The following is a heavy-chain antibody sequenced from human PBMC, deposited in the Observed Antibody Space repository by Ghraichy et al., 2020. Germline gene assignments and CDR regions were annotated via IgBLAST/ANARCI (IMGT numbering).Heavy chain of an antibody. J-gene: IGHJ4*02. V-gene: IGHV3-74*03. Sequence: GGSLRLSCAASGFTFTSYWMHWVRQAPGKGLVWVSRIKSDGISTMYADSVRGRFTISTDNAKNTLYLQMISLRVEDTAVYYCARDGNYKLDYWGQGTLVTVSS. CDR3: ARDGNYKLDY. CDR2: IKSDGIST. D-gene: IGHD1-7*01. CDR1: GFTFTSYW.